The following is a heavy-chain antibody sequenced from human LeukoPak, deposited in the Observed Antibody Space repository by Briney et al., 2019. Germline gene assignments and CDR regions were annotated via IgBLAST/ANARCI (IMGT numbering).Heavy chain of an antibody. J-gene: IGHJ6*02. Sequence: GGSLRLSCAASGFTFSSYWMHWVRQAPGKGLVWVSRINSDGSSTSYADSVKGRFTISRDNAKNTLYLQMNSLRAEDTAVYYCARDQLWFGTTYYYYGMDVWGQGTTVTVSS. CDR3: ARDQLWFGTTYYYYGMDV. CDR1: GFTFSSYW. D-gene: IGHD3-10*01. CDR2: INSDGSST. V-gene: IGHV3-74*01.